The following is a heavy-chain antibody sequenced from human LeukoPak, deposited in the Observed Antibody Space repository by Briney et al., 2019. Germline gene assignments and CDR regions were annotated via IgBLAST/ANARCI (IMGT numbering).Heavy chain of an antibody. Sequence: PSETLSLTCTVSGGSVSSGSYYWSWIRQHPGKGLEWIGYIYYSGSTYYNPSLKSRVTISVDTSKNQFSLKLSSVTAADTAVYYCARAVGRRLDYWGQGTLVTVSS. J-gene: IGHJ4*02. CDR1: GGSVSSGSYY. V-gene: IGHV4-31*03. D-gene: IGHD1-26*01. CDR3: ARAVGRRLDY. CDR2: IYYSGST.